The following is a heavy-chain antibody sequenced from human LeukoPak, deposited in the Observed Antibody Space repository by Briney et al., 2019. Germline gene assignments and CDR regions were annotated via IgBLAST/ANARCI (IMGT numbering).Heavy chain of an antibody. D-gene: IGHD3-10*01. CDR3: ARGAGAISMVRGVVKYFQH. Sequence: SEALSLTCTVSGGSISSYYWSWIRQPPGKGLEWIGYIYYSGSTNYNPSLKSRVTISVDTSKNQFSLKLSSVTAADTAVYYCARGAGAISMVRGVVKYFQHWGQGTLVTVSS. V-gene: IGHV4-59*12. J-gene: IGHJ1*01. CDR2: IYYSGST. CDR1: GGSISSYY.